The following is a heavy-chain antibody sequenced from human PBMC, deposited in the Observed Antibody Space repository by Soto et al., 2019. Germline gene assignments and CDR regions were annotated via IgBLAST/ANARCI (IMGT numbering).Heavy chain of an antibody. CDR3: ARDKITGHFDY. J-gene: IGHJ4*02. V-gene: IGHV4-34*01. CDR2: INHSGST. Sequence: QVQLQQWGAGLLKPSETLSLTCAVYGGSFSGYYWTWIRQPPGTGLEWIGEINHSGSTNYNPSLKRRVTISVDTSKNQFSLKLTSVTAADTAVYYCARDKITGHFDYWGQGTLVTVSS. CDR1: GGSFSGYY. D-gene: IGHD2-8*02.